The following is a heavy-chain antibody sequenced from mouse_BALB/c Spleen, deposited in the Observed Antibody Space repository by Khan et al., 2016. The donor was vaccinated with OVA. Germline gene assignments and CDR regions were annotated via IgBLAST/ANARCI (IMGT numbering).Heavy chain of an antibody. J-gene: IGHJ4*01. V-gene: IGHV3-2*02. CDR3: ARDGSRYNYAMDY. CDR2: ISYSGST. Sequence: EVKVEESGPGLVKPSQSLSLTCTVTGYSITSDYAWNWIRQFPGNKLEWMGYISYSGSTKYSPSLTSRISIPRDTSKHQFFLQLNSVTTEDTATYYCARDGSRYNYAMDYWGQGTAVTVSS. CDR1: GYSITSDYA. D-gene: IGHD2-3*01.